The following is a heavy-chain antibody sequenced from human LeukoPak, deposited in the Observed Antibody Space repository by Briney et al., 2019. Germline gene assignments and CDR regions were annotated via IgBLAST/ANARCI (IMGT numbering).Heavy chain of an antibody. CDR1: GGSISSSSYY. CDR2: IYYSGST. CDR3: ARLPPVGWAPVH. J-gene: IGHJ4*02. Sequence: SETLSLTCTVSGGSISSSSYYWGWIRQPPGKGLEWIGSIYYSGSTYYNPSLKSRVTISVDTSKNQFSLKLSSVTAADTAVYYCARLPPVGWAPVHWGQGTLVTVSS. V-gene: IGHV4-39*01. D-gene: IGHD6-19*01.